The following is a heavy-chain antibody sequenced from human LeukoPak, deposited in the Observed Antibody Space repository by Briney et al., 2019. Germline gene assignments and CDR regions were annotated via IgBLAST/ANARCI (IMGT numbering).Heavy chain of an antibody. CDR2: ISNRISTI. J-gene: IGHJ4*02. D-gene: IGHD3-10*01. V-gene: IGHV3-48*02. CDR3: ARDLDYYGSGNDY. CDR1: GFTFSRYS. Sequence: GGSLRLSCAASGFTFSRYSMNWVRKAPGKGLEWVSYISNRISTIYYADSVKGRFTISRDNAKNSLYLQMNSLRDEDTAVYYCARDLDYYGSGNDYWGQGTLVTVSS.